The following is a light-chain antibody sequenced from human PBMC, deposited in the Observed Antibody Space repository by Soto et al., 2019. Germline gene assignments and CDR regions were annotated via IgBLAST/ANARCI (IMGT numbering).Light chain of an antibody. V-gene: IGLV2-11*01. CDR2: DVS. J-gene: IGLJ1*01. Sequence: QSALTHPRSVSGSPGQTVTISCTGTSSDVCGYNYVSWYQQHPGKAPKLMIYDVSKRPSGVPDRFSGSKSGNTASLTICGFQAEDEADYCCCSYAGSYTYVFGTGTKVTVL. CDR3: CSYAGSYTYV. CDR1: SSDVCGYNY.